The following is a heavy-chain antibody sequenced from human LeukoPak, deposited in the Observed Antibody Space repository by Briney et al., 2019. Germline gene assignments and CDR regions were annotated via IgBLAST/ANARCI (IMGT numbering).Heavy chain of an antibody. D-gene: IGHD3/OR15-3a*01. CDR1: GGSISSYY. Sequence: SETLSLTCTVSGGSISSYYWSWIRQPPGKGLEWIGYIYYSGNTYYNASLKSQVSISIDTPKNQFSLKLTSVTAADTAVYYCARQTGSGLFILPGGQGTLVTVSS. CDR3: ARQTGSGLFILP. V-gene: IGHV4-59*08. CDR2: IYYSGNT. J-gene: IGHJ4*02.